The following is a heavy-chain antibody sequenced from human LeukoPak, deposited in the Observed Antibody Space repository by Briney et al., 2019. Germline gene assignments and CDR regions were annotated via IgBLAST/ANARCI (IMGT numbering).Heavy chain of an antibody. D-gene: IGHD3-16*02. Sequence: SETLSLTCSVSGGSISSSSYFWGWIRQPPGKGLEWIGEINHSGSTNYNPSLKSRVTISVDTSKNQFSLKLSSVTAADTAVYYCARGILDYDYVWGSYRLDYWGQGTLVTVSS. CDR3: ARGILDYDYVWGSYRLDY. V-gene: IGHV4-39*07. J-gene: IGHJ4*02. CDR1: GGSISSSSYF. CDR2: INHSGST.